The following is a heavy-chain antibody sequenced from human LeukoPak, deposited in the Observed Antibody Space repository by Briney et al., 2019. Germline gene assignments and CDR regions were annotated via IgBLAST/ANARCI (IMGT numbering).Heavy chain of an antibody. CDR2: IYYSGST. V-gene: IGHV4-30-4*01. J-gene: IGHJ5*02. CDR3: ARAPRELLLNWFDP. CDR1: GGSISSGDYY. D-gene: IGHD2-15*01. Sequence: SETLSLTCTVSGGSISSGDYYWSWIRQPPGTGLEWIGYIYYSGSTYYNPSLKSRVTISVDTSKNQFSLKLCSVTAADTAVYHCARAPRELLLNWFDPWGQGTLVTVSS.